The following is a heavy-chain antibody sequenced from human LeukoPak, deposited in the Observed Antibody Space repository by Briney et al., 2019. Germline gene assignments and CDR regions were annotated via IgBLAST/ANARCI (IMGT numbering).Heavy chain of an antibody. CDR1: GYSISSGYY. Sequence: PSETLSLTCTVSGYSISSGYYWGWIRQPPGKGLEWIGSIYHSGSTYYNPSLKSRVTISVDTSKNQFSLKLSSVTAADTAVYYCARNPTKYSSSPSYFDYWGQGTLVTVSS. V-gene: IGHV4-38-2*02. J-gene: IGHJ4*02. CDR3: ARNPTKYSSSPSYFDY. D-gene: IGHD6-13*01. CDR2: IYHSGST.